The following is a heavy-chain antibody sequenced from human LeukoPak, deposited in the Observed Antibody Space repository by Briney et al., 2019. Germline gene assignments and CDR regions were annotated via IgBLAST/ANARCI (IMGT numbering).Heavy chain of an antibody. V-gene: IGHV3-23*01. CDR1: GFTFSSYA. CDR2: ISGSGGST. D-gene: IGHD6-19*01. J-gene: IGHJ4*02. CDR3: AKFKSGGWYTYYFDY. Sequence: GGSLRLSCAASGFTFSSYAMSWVRQAPGKGLEWVSAISGSGGSTYYADSVKGRFTIYRDNSKNTLYLQMNSLRAEDTAVYYCAKFKSGGWYTYYFDYWGQGTLVTVSS.